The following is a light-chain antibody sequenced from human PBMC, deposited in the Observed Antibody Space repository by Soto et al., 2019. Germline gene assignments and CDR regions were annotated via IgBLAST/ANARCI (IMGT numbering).Light chain of an antibody. J-gene: IGKJ4*01. CDR3: RQRSNWPLT. CDR2: AAS. V-gene: IGKV3D-20*02. CDR1: QSVSSSY. Sequence: EIVLTQSPGTLSLSPGERATLSCRASQSVSSSYLAWYQQKPGQAPRLLIYAASGRATGIPDRFSGSGSGTDFPLTISRLEPEDFAVYYCRQRSNWPLTFGGGTKVEIK.